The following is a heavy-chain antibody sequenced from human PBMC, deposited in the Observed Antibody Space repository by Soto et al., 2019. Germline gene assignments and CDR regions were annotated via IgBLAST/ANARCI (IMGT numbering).Heavy chain of an antibody. V-gene: IGHV3-30*03. J-gene: IGHJ6*03. CDR1: GFTFSSYG. CDR2: ISYDGSNK. D-gene: IGHD2-2*01. Sequence: GSLRLSCAASGFTFSSYGRHWVRQAPGKGLEWVAVISYDGSNKYYADSVKGRFTISRDNSKNTLYLQMNSLRAEDTAVYYCAGYFSSTSCYPRQRFYYYNMDVWGKGTTVTVSS. CDR3: AGYFSSTSCYPRQRFYYYNMDV.